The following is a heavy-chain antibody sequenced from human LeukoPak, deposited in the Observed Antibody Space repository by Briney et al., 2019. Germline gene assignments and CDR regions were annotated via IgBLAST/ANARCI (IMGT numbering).Heavy chain of an antibody. CDR1: GGSISSSSYY. Sequence: PSETLSLTCTVSGGSISSSSYYWGWIRQPPGKGLEWIGSIYYSGSTYYNPSPKSRVTISVDTSKNQFSLKLSSVTAADTAVYYCAVLRGYSYGSYFDYWGQGTLVTVSS. J-gene: IGHJ4*02. CDR2: IYYSGST. CDR3: AVLRGYSYGSYFDY. D-gene: IGHD5-18*01. V-gene: IGHV4-39*07.